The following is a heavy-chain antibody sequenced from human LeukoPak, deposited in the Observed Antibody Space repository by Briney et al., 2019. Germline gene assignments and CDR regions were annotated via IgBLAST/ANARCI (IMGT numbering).Heavy chain of an antibody. D-gene: IGHD3-10*01. Sequence: ASVKVSCMASGYTFTGYYMHWVRQAPGQGLEWMGWINPNRGGTNYAQKFQGRVTMTRDTSISTAYMELSRLRSEDTAVYYCARAYGTGTSYHPDYWGQGTLVTVSS. V-gene: IGHV1-2*02. CDR3: ARAYGTGTSYHPDY. J-gene: IGHJ4*02. CDR2: INPNRGGT. CDR1: GYTFTGYY.